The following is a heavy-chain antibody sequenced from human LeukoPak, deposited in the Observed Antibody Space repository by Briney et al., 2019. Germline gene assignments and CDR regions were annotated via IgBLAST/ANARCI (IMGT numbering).Heavy chain of an antibody. CDR2: ISSSGSTI. D-gene: IGHD5-12*01. V-gene: IGHV3-48*03. Sequence: GGSLRLSCAASGFTFSSYEMNWVRQAPGKGLEWVSYISSSGSTIYYADSVKGRFTISRDNAKNSLYLQMNSLRAEDTAVYYCARGGGLRLKTLPDYWGQGTLVTVSS. CDR1: GFTFSSYE. J-gene: IGHJ4*02. CDR3: ARGGGLRLKTLPDY.